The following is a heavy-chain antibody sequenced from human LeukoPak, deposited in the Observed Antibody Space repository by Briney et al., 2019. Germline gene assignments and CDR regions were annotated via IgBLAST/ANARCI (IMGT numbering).Heavy chain of an antibody. V-gene: IGHV4-34*01. CDR1: GGSFSGYY. CDR3: ARGSRSSWYGGGYYFDY. J-gene: IGHJ4*02. CDR2: INHSGST. Sequence: QPSETLSPTCAVFGGSFSGYYWSWIRQPPGKGLEWIGEINHSGSTNYNPSLKSRVTISVDTSKNQFSLKLSSVTAANTAVYYCARGSRSSWYGGGYYFDYWGQGTLVTVSS. D-gene: IGHD6-13*01.